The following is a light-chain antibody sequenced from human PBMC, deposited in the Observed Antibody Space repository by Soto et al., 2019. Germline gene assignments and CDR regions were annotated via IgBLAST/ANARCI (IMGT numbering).Light chain of an antibody. V-gene: IGKV1-8*01. CDR1: QGISSY. CDR3: QQYYSYLIT. Sequence: AIRMAQSPSSLSASPGDRVTITCRASQGISSYLAWYQQKPGKAPKLLIYAASTLQSGVPSRFSGSGSGTDFTLTISCLHSEDFATYYCQQYYSYLITFGQGTRLEIK. CDR2: AAS. J-gene: IGKJ5*01.